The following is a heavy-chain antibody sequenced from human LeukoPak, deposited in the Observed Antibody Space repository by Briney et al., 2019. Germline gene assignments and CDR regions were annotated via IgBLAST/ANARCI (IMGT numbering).Heavy chain of an antibody. V-gene: IGHV4-59*08. CDR2: IYYSGST. D-gene: IGHD6-13*01. CDR1: GGSISSYY. CDR3: ARQARYSSNWYWVDY. J-gene: IGHJ4*02. Sequence: SETLSLTCTVSGGSISSYYWSWIRQPPGKGLEWIGYIYYSGSTNYNPSLKSRVTISVDTSKNQFSLKLSSVTAADTAVYYCARQARYSSNWYWVDYWGQGTLITVSS.